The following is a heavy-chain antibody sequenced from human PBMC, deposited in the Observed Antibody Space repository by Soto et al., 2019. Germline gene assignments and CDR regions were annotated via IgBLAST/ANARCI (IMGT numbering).Heavy chain of an antibody. V-gene: IGHV2-5*02. Sequence: QITLKESGPPLVKPTQTLTLTCTFSGFSLSTSGVGVGWIRQPPGKALEWLAFIYWDDDKRYSPSLKSRLTITKDTSKNLVVLTMTNMDTVDTATYYCAHSSAMIGMDTFDIWGQGTMVTVSS. CDR2: IYWDDDK. CDR3: AHSSAMIGMDTFDI. J-gene: IGHJ3*02. D-gene: IGHD3-22*01. CDR1: GFSLSTSGVG.